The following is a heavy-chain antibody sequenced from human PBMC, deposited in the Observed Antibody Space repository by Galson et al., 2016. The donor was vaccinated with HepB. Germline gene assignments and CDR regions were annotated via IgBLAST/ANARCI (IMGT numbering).Heavy chain of an antibody. D-gene: IGHD3-16*02. CDR2: SLHDGTNE. CDR1: GFTFSNYG. V-gene: IGHV3-30*18. J-gene: IGHJ3*02. CDR3: AKIPVNYAIVRDDSDI. Sequence: SLRLSCAASGFTFSNYGMHWVRQPPGKGLEWVAVSLHDGTNEFYADSVKGRFTISRDNSKNTLELQMNSLRHEDTAVYYCAKIPVNYAIVRDDSDIWGQGTMVTVSS.